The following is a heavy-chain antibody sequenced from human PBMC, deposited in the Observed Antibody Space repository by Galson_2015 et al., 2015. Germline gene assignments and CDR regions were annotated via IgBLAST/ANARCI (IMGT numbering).Heavy chain of an antibody. D-gene: IGHD3-10*01. V-gene: IGHV4-39*07. CDR1: GGSISSSSYH. CDR2: IYYSGTT. Sequence: SETLSLTCTVSGGSISSSSYHWGWIRQPPGKGLEWIGSIYYSGTTNYSPSLRSRVTISVDRSRNQFSLQLTSVTAADTAVYYCVRDGGVRAVSTWFDPWGQGILVTVSS. CDR3: VRDGGVRAVSTWFDP. J-gene: IGHJ5*02.